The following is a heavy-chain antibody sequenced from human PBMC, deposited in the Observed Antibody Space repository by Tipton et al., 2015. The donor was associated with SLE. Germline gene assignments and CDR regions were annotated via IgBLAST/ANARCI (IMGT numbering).Heavy chain of an antibody. CDR3: ARADFYGGNSFAY. Sequence: SLRLSCAASGFTFDDYAMHWVRQAPGKGLEWVSSISWNSGSRGYADSVKGRFTISRDNAKNSLYLQMNSLGAEDTAVYYCARADFYGGNSFAYWGQGTLVTVSS. CDR2: ISWNSGSR. CDR1: GFTFDDYA. V-gene: IGHV3-9*01. J-gene: IGHJ4*02. D-gene: IGHD4-23*01.